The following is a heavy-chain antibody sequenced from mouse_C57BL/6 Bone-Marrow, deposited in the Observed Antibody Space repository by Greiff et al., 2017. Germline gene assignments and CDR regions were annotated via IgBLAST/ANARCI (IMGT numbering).Heavy chain of an antibody. CDR2: ISSGGDYI. CDR3: TRGGNWGFDY. V-gene: IGHV5-9-1*02. Sequence: EVKLMESGEGLVKPGGSLKLSCAASGFTFSSYAMSWVRQTPEKRLEWVAYISSGGDYIYYADTVKGRFTISSNNARNTLYLQMSSLKSEDTAMYYCTRGGNWGFDYWGQGTTLTVSS. D-gene: IGHD4-1*01. CDR1: GFTFSSYA. J-gene: IGHJ2*01.